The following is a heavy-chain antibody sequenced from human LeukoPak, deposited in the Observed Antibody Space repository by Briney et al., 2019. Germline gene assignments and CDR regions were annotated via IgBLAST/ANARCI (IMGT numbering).Heavy chain of an antibody. CDR2: IYHSGST. V-gene: IGHV4-39*01. J-gene: IGHJ6*03. Sequence: SETLSLTCTVSGGSISSSSYYWGWIRQPPGKGLEWIGSIYHSGSTYYNPSLKSRVTISVDTSKNQFSLKLSSVTAADTAVYYCARRRIAAAFPPYYYYMDVWGKGTTVTVSS. CDR1: GGSISSSSYY. CDR3: ARRRIAAAFPPYYYYMDV. D-gene: IGHD6-13*01.